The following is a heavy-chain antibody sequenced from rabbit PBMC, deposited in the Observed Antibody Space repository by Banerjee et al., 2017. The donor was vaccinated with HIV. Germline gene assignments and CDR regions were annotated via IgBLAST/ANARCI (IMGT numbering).Heavy chain of an antibody. Sequence: QQQLEESGGGLVKPGGTLTLTCKAPGIDFSRYYYMCWVRQAPGKGLELIACIISSSGTTRYASWVNGRFTISKTSSTTVTLQMTSLTVADTATYFCARDYNLWGQGTLVTVS. V-gene: IGHV1S43*01. CDR3: ARDYNL. J-gene: IGHJ4*01. CDR2: IISSSGTT. D-gene: IGHD2-1*01. CDR1: GIDFSRYYY.